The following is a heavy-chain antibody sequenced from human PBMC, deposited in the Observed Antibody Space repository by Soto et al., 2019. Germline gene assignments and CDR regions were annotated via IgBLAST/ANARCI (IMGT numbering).Heavy chain of an antibody. CDR2: INHSGST. CDR1: GGSFSGYY. D-gene: IGHD6-13*01. Sequence: SETLSLTCAVYGGSFSGYYWSWIRQPPGKGLEWIGEINHSGSTNYNPSLKSRVTISVDTSKNQFSLKLSSVTAADTAVYYCARECRRIAAAGTQRVQEPYYYYGMDVWGQGTTVTVSS. V-gene: IGHV4-34*01. CDR3: ARECRRIAAAGTQRVQEPYYYYGMDV. J-gene: IGHJ6*02.